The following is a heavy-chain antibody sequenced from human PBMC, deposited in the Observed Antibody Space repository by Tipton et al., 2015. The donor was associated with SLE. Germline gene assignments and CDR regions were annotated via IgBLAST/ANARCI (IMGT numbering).Heavy chain of an antibody. CDR1: GGSISSGGYY. CDR2: IYYSGST. D-gene: IGHD3-22*01. V-gene: IGHV4-31*03. CDR3: ARRSPSDYYDSSGYSYFDY. Sequence: TLSLTCTVSGGSISSGGYYWSWIRQHPGKGLEWIGYIYYSGSTYYNPSLKSRVTISVDTSKNQFSLKLSSVTAADTAVYYCARRSPSDYYDSSGYSYFDYWGQGTLVTVSS. J-gene: IGHJ4*02.